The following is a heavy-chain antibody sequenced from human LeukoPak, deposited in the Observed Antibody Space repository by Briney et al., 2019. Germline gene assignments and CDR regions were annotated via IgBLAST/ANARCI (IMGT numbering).Heavy chain of an antibody. V-gene: IGHV3-74*01. D-gene: IGHD4-17*01. CDR3: ARDNLYGAFDY. Sequence: PGGSLRLACAASGFTFSSYWMHWVRQAPGAGLVWVSRIKSDGSSTSYADSVKGRFTISRDNAKNTLYLQMNSLRAEDTAVYYCARDNLYGAFDYWGQGTRVTVSS. CDR1: GFTFSSYW. CDR2: IKSDGSST. J-gene: IGHJ4*02.